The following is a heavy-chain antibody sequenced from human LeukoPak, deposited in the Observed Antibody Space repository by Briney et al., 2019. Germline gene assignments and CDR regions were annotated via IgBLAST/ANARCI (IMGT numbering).Heavy chain of an antibody. CDR1: GDSISNYY. V-gene: IGHV4-59*08. D-gene: IGHD3-10*01. CDR3: AGNYYGSGSYYSEDRY. CDR2: IYYSGST. Sequence: SETLSLTCTVSGDSISNYYWSWFRQPPGKGLEWIGYIYYSGSTNYNPSLKSRVTISLDTSKNQFSLKMSSVTAADTAVYYCAGNYYGSGSYYSEDRYWGQGTLVTVSS. J-gene: IGHJ4*02.